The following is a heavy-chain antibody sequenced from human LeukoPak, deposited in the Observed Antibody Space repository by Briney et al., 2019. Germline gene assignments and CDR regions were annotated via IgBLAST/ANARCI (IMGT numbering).Heavy chain of an antibody. CDR2: IYYSGST. Sequence: SETLSLTCTVSGGSISSYYWSWIRQPPGKGLEWIGYIYYSGSTNYNPSLRSRVSVSVDTSKNQFSLTLSSVTAADTAIYYCARAQRLGNYYTVGYYGMDVWGQGTTVTVSS. CDR3: ARAQRLGNYYTVGYYGMDV. CDR1: GGSISSYY. V-gene: IGHV4-59*01. J-gene: IGHJ6*02. D-gene: IGHD3-10*01.